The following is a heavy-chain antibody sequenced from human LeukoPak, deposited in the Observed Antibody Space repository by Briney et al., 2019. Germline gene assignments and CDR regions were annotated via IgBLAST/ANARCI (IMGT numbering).Heavy chain of an antibody. CDR2: ISGSGGST. CDR3: ATLYCSVRYPDYFDY. V-gene: IGHV3-23*01. Sequence: PGGSLRLSCAASGFTFSSYAMSWVRQAPGKGLEWVSAISGSGGSTYYADSVKGRFTISRDNSKNTLYLQMNSLRAEDTAVYYCATLYCSVRYPDYFDYWGQGALVTVSS. J-gene: IGHJ4*02. CDR1: GFTFSSYA. D-gene: IGHD6-19*01.